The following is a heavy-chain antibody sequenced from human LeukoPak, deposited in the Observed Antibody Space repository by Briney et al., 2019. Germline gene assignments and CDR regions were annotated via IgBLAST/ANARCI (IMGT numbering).Heavy chain of an antibody. CDR1: GGSFSGYY. CDR3: ARYSWELPFDY. D-gene: IGHD1-26*01. Sequence: SETLSLTCAVYGGSFSGYYWNWIRQPPGKGLERIGGINHSGSTNYNPSLKSRVTISVDTSKNQISLKLNSVTAADTAVYYCARYSWELPFDYWGQGTLVTVSS. CDR2: INHSGST. V-gene: IGHV4-34*01. J-gene: IGHJ4*02.